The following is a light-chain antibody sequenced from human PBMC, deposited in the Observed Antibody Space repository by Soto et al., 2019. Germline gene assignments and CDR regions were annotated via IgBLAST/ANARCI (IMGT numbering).Light chain of an antibody. CDR1: SSDVGAYNY. V-gene: IGLV2-14*03. CDR3: SSYTSSSTYV. Sequence: QSVLTQPASVSGSPGQSIAISCTGTSSDVGAYNYVSWYQQHPGKAPKLMIYDVSNRPSGVSNRFSGSKSDNTASLTISWLQAEDEADYYCSSYTSSSTYVFGTGTKVTVL. J-gene: IGLJ1*01. CDR2: DVS.